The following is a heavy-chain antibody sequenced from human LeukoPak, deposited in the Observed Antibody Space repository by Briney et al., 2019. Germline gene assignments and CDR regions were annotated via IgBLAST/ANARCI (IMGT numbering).Heavy chain of an antibody. CDR3: ARVRFLEWLSLFYFDY. CDR2: IYTSGST. Sequence: SETLSLTCTVSGGSISSYYWSWIRQPAGKGLEWIGRIYTSGSTNYNPSLKSRVTISVDTSKNQFSLKLSSVTAADTAVYYCARVRFLEWLSLFYFDYWGQGTLVTVSS. CDR1: GGSISSYY. D-gene: IGHD3-3*01. J-gene: IGHJ4*02. V-gene: IGHV4-4*07.